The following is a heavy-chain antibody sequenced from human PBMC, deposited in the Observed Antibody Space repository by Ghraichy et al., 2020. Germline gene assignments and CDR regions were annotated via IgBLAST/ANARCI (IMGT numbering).Heavy chain of an antibody. D-gene: IGHD2-15*01. CDR1: GFTFSSST. CDR3: ARDPGYCSGGNCYNDAFDI. Sequence: GGSLNISCAASGFTFSSSTMNWVRQAPGKGLEWVSSITSTSSYIYYADSVQGRFTISRDNAKNSLYLQMNSLRAEDTAVYYCARDPGYCSGGNCYNDAFDIWGQGTMVTVSS. V-gene: IGHV3-21*01. J-gene: IGHJ3*02. CDR2: ITSTSSYI.